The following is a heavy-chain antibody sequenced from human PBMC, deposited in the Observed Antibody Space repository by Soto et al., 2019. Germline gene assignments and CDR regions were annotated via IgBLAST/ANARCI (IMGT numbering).Heavy chain of an antibody. CDR2: IWYDGSNK. V-gene: IGHV3-33*01. CDR1: GFTFSSYG. CDR3: ARDVGRGHYFDY. J-gene: IGHJ4*02. D-gene: IGHD1-26*01. Sequence: QVQLVESGGGVVQPGRSLRLSCAASGFTFSSYGMHWVRQAPGKGLEWVAVIWYDGSNKYYADSVKGRFTISRDNSKNMLYLQMNSLRAEDTAVYYCARDVGRGHYFDYWGQGTLVTVSS.